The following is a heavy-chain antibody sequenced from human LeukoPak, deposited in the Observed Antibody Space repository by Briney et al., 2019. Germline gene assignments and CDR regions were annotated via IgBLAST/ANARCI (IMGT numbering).Heavy chain of an antibody. CDR2: IYYSGST. Sequence: SETLSLACTVSGGSISSYYWSWIRQPPGKGLEWIGYIYYSGSTNYNPSLKSRVTISVDTSKNQFSLKLSSVTAADTAVYYCARDNWNYGSSMDVWGQGTTVTVSS. CDR3: ARDNWNYGSSMDV. J-gene: IGHJ6*02. CDR1: GGSISSYY. V-gene: IGHV4-59*01. D-gene: IGHD1-7*01.